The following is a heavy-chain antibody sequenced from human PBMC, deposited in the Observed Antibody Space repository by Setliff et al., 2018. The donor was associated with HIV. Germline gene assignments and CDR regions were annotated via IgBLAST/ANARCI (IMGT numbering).Heavy chain of an antibody. J-gene: IGHJ4*02. D-gene: IGHD3-22*01. V-gene: IGHV3-21*01. CDR3: AREGYYYGSSGYYVGLFDY. Sequence: GGSLRLSCAASGFTFSSYSMNWVRQAPGKGLEWVSSISSSSSYIYYADSVKGRFTISRDNAKNSLYLQMNSLRAEDTAVYYCAREGYYYGSSGYYVGLFDYWGQGTLVTVSS. CDR2: ISSSSSYI. CDR1: GFTFSSYS.